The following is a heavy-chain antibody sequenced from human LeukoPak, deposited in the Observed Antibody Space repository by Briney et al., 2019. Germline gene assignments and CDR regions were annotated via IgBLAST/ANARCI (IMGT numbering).Heavy chain of an antibody. CDR3: ARGGWELLALLV. J-gene: IGHJ4*02. D-gene: IGHD1-26*01. CDR2: INPSGGST. CDR1: GYTFTSYY. Sequence: ASVKVPCKASGYTFTSYYMHWVRQAPGQGLEWMGIINPSGGSTSYAQKFQGRVTMTRDMSTSTVYMELSSLRSEDTAVYYCARGGWELLALLVWGQGTLVTVSS. V-gene: IGHV1-46*01.